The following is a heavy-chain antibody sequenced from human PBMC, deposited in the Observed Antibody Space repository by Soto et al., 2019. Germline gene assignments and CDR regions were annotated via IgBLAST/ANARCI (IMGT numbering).Heavy chain of an antibody. CDR1: GYTLTTYY. Sequence: ASVKVSCKASGYTLTTYYLHWVRQAPGQGPEWMGIINPSGGTTNYAQTFEGRVTMTRDTSTSTVYMELSSLRSDDTAVYYCARGPTAERHYYYYGMDVWGQGTTVTVSS. CDR2: INPSGGTT. V-gene: IGHV1-46*01. CDR3: ARGPTAERHYYYYGMDV. D-gene: IGHD7-27*01. J-gene: IGHJ6*02.